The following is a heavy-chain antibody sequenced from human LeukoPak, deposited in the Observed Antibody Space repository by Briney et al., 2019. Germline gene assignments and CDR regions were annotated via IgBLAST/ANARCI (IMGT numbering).Heavy chain of an antibody. CDR3: ARARYTIFGVPSGMDV. J-gene: IGHJ6*02. D-gene: IGHD3-3*01. CDR2: IKQDGSEK. V-gene: IGHV3-7*01. Sequence: GGSLRLSCAASGFTFSSYSMNWVRQAPGRGLEWVANIKQDGSEKYYVDSVKGRFTISRDNAKNSLYLQMNSLRAEDTAVYYCARARYTIFGVPSGMDVWGQGTTVTVSS. CDR1: GFTFSSYS.